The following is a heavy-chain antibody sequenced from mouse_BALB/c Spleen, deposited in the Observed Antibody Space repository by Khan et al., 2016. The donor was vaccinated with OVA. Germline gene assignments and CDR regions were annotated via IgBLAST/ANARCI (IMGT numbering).Heavy chain of an antibody. V-gene: IGHV5-6*01. J-gene: IGHJ3*01. D-gene: IGHD1-1*01. CDR2: ISSGGSYT. Sequence: EVQLVESGGDLVKPGGSLKLSCAASGFTFSTYGMSWVRQTPDKRLEWVATISSGGSYTYYPDSVKGRFTISRDNAKNTLYLQMSSLKSEDIAMYYCTRHAYYYDSEGFAYWGQGTLVTVST. CDR1: GFTFSTYG. CDR3: TRHAYYYDSEGFAY.